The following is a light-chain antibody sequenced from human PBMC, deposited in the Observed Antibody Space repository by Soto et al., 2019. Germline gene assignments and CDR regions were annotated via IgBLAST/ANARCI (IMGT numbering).Light chain of an antibody. CDR3: QQYGSSRWT. CDR2: GAS. Sequence: EIVLTQSPATLSLSPGERATHSCRASQSVSSNYLAWYQQKPGQAPRLVIYGASSRATGIPDRFSGSGSGTDFTLTSSRLEPEDFAVYYCQQYGSSRWTFGQGTKVDIK. V-gene: IGKV3-20*01. J-gene: IGKJ1*01. CDR1: QSVSSNY.